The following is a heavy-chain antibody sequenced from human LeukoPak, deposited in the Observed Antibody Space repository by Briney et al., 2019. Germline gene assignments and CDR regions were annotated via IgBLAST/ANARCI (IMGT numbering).Heavy chain of an antibody. CDR3: ARPYCSSTSCYYVY. J-gene: IGHJ4*02. V-gene: IGHV1-2*02. D-gene: IGHD2-2*01. CDR1: GYTFTGYY. Sequence: ASVKVSCKASGYTFTGYYTHWVRQAPGQGLEWMGWINPNSGGTNYAQKFQGRVTMTRDTSISTAYMELSRLRSDDTAVYYCARPYCSSTSCYYVYWGQGTLVTVSS. CDR2: INPNSGGT.